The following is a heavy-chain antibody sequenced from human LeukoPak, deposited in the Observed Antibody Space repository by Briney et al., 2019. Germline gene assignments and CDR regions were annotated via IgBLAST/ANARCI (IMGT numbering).Heavy chain of an antibody. CDR3: VRDRWIASIGTENFDY. Sequence: GGSLRLSCAASGFTFSSYSMNWVRQAPGKGLEWVSHISSSSTIYYADYVKGRFTISRDNAKDSLYLQMNSLRAEDTAVYYCVRDRWIASIGTENFDYWGQGTPVTVSS. D-gene: IGHD6-13*01. CDR2: ISSSSTI. V-gene: IGHV3-48*01. CDR1: GFTFSSYS. J-gene: IGHJ4*02.